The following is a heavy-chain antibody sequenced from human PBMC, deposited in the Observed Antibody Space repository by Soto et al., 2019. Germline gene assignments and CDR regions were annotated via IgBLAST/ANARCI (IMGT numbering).Heavy chain of an antibody. Sequence: GGSLRLSCAASGFTFSSYSMNWVRQSPGKGLEWVSSISSSSSYIYYADSVKGRFTISRDNAKNSLYLQMNSLRAEDTAVYYCAREVNGYCSGGSCYPGAYYFDYWGQGTLVTVSS. J-gene: IGHJ4*02. CDR2: ISSSSSYI. D-gene: IGHD2-15*01. CDR1: GFTFSSYS. V-gene: IGHV3-21*01. CDR3: AREVNGYCSGGSCYPGAYYFDY.